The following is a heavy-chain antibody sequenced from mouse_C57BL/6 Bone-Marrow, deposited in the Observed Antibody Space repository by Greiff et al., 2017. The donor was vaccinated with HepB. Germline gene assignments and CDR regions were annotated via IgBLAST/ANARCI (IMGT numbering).Heavy chain of an antibody. V-gene: IGHV1-18*01. CDR1: GYTFTDYN. CDR2: ITPNNGGT. D-gene: IGHD2-4*01. CDR3: ARWYYDYDVGAMDY. Sequence: EVQLQQSGPELVKPGASVKIPCKASGYTFTDYNMDWVKQSHGKSLEWIGDITPNNGGTIYNQKFKGKATLTVDKSSSTAYMELRSLTSEDTAVYYCARWYYDYDVGAMDYWGQGTSVTVSS. J-gene: IGHJ4*01.